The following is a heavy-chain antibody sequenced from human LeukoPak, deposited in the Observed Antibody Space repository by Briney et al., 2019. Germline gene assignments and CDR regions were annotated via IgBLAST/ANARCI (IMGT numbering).Heavy chain of an antibody. CDR1: GGSISSSSYY. V-gene: IGHV4-39*01. Sequence: SETLSLTCTVSGGSISSSSYYWGWIRQPPGKGLEWIGCIYYSGSTYYNPSLKSRVTISVDTSKNQFSLKLSSVTAADTAVYYCARPLGPPGGRYFDLWGRGTLVTVSS. CDR2: IYYSGST. D-gene: IGHD4-23*01. J-gene: IGHJ2*01. CDR3: ARPLGPPGGRYFDL.